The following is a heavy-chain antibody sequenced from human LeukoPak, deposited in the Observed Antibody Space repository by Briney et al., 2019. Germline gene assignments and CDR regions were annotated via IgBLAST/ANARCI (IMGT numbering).Heavy chain of an antibody. CDR3: ARAYYYASGSYFFDY. J-gene: IGHJ4*02. D-gene: IGHD3-10*01. V-gene: IGHV3-30*03. CDR2: ISYDGSNK. Sequence: GGSLRLSCAASGFTFSSYGMHWVRQAPGKGLEWVAVISYDGSNKYYADSVKGRFTISRDNSKNTLYLQMNSLRAEDMAVYYCARAYYYASGSYFFDYWGQGTLVTVSS. CDR1: GFTFSSYG.